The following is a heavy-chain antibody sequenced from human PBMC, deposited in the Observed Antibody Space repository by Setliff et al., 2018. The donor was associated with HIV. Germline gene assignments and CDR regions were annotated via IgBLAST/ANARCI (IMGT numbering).Heavy chain of an antibody. CDR1: GGTFSSYA. V-gene: IGHV1-69*06. CDR3: ARERAPHEPVFDS. D-gene: IGHD4-4*01. CDR2: IVPTFGKP. J-gene: IGHJ4*02. Sequence: SVKVSCKASGGTFSSYAISRVRQAPGQGLDWMGDIVPTFGKPNYAEKFQGRVTLTANKSTGTVYMELRNLRSDDTAIYYCARERAPHEPVFDSWGQGTLVTVSS.